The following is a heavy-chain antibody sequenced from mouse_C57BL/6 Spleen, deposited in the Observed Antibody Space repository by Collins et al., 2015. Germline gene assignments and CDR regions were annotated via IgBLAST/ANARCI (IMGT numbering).Heavy chain of an antibody. CDR3: ARSVGSSYVYWYFDV. CDR2: IYPGNGDT. Sequence: QAYLQQSGAELVRPGASVKMSCKASGYTFTSYNMHWVKQTPRQGLEWIGAIYPGNGDTSYNQKFKGKATLTVDKSSSTAYMQLSSLTSEDSAVYFCARSVGSSYVYWYFDVWGTGTTVTVSS. V-gene: IGHV1-12*01. CDR1: GYTFTSYN. D-gene: IGHD1-1*01. J-gene: IGHJ1*03.